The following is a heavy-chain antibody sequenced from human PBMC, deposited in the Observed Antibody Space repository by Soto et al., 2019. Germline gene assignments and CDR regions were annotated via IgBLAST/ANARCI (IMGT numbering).Heavy chain of an antibody. J-gene: IGHJ4*02. CDR1: GGTFSTNP. V-gene: IGHV1-69*06. CDR2: TGSGTGPG. D-gene: IGHD2-15*01. Sequence: QVQLVQSGAEVKKPGSSVKVSCKASGGTFSTNPISWVRQAPGQGLEWMGGTGSGTGPGNHAQKFQGRLTITVDKSTSTVYMELSSLSSEDTAVDYCARLDSGGFYRYFDSWGQGTLVTVSS. CDR3: ARLDSGGFYRYFDS.